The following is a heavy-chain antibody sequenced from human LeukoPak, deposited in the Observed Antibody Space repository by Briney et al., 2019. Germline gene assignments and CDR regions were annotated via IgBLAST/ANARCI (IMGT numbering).Heavy chain of an antibody. D-gene: IGHD2-15*01. CDR3: ATSPLWVVFYTVDY. CDR1: EFTFGNYA. V-gene: IGHV3-23*01. Sequence: GGSLRLSCAASEFTFGNYAMTWVRQAPGKGLEWVSVISGSADRTHYADSVKGRFTISRDNSKNTLYLQMDTLRVEDTAVYYCATSPLWVVFYTVDYWGQGALVTVSS. CDR2: ISGSADRT. J-gene: IGHJ4*02.